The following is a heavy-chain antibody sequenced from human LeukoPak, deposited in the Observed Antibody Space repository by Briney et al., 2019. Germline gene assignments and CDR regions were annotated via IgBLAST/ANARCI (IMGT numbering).Heavy chain of an antibody. J-gene: IGHJ4*02. CDR3: ARVSVTSRNDY. V-gene: IGHV3-7*02. CDR2: IKQDGSEK. D-gene: IGHD2-21*02. Sequence: GGSLRLSCVVSGFTFTSSWMSWVRQAPGKGLEWVANIKQDGSEKYYVDSVKGRFTISRDNAKNSLYLQMNSLRAEDTAVYYCARVSVTSRNDYWGQGTLVTVSS. CDR1: GFTFTSSW.